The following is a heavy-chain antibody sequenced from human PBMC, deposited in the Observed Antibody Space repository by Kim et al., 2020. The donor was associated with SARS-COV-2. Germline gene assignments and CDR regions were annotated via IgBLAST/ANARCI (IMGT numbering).Heavy chain of an antibody. D-gene: IGHD2-15*01. CDR1: GDSISSSSYY. V-gene: IGHV4-39*01. Sequence: SETLSLTCTVSGDSISSSSYYWGWIRQPPGKGLEWIGSIYYSGSTYYNPSLKSRVTISVDTSKNQFSLKLSSVTAADTAVYYCARRPTGGYFEYWGQGNLVTVSS. CDR3: ARRPTGGYFEY. J-gene: IGHJ4*02. CDR2: IYYSGST.